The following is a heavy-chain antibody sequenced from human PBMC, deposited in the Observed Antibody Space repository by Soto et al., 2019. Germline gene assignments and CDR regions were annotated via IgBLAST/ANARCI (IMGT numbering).Heavy chain of an antibody. CDR2: ISYDGSNK. D-gene: IGHD2-21*01. J-gene: IGHJ5*02. V-gene: IGHV3-30*18. CDR1: GFTFSSYG. CDR3: GEDAYLVGDICFDP. Sequence: GGSLRLSCAASGFTFSSYGMHWVRQAPGKGLEWVAVISYDGSNKYYADSVKGRFTISRDNSKNTLYLQMNSLRVEDTAVYYCGEDAYLVGDICFDPWGQGTLVTVSS.